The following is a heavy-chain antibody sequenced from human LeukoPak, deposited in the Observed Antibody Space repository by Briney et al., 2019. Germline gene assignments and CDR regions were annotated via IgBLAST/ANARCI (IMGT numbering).Heavy chain of an antibody. CDR2: HSSNSGSI. Sequence: GGSLRLSCAASGFTFDEYAMHWVRQAPGKGLEWVSRHSSNSGSIVYADSVKGRFTISGDNAKNSLYLQMNSLRAEDTALYYCAKGDRVGATTVFLFDYWGQGTLVTVSS. D-gene: IGHD1-26*01. CDR1: GFTFDEYA. CDR3: AKGDRVGATTVFLFDY. V-gene: IGHV3-9*01. J-gene: IGHJ4*02.